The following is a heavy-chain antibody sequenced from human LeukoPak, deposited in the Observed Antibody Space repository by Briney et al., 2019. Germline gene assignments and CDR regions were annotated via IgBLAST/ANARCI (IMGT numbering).Heavy chain of an antibody. CDR2: IYYSGST. CDR3: AREADYDFWSGYSPWAFDI. J-gene: IGHJ3*02. CDR1: GGSISSSSYY. D-gene: IGHD3-3*01. Sequence: SETLSLTCTVSGGSISSSSYYWGWIRQPPGKGLEWIGSIYYSGSTYYNPSLKSRVTISVDTSKNQFSLKLSSVTAADTAVYYCAREADYDFWSGYSPWAFDIWGQGTMVTVSS. V-gene: IGHV4-39*07.